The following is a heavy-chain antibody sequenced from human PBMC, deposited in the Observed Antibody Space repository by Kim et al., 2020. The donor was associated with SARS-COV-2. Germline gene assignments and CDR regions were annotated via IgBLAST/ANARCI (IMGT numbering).Heavy chain of an antibody. CDR1: GVTFADYA. CDR2: IRSKGHGATT. D-gene: IGHD6-13*01. CDR3: MLGSGSSWYGMLSYGMDV. V-gene: IGHV3-49*03. Sequence: GGSLRLSCTASGVTFADYALSWFRQAPGKGLEWVGFIRSKGHGATTEDAASVKGRFTISRDDSKSIAYLQMSSLKTEDTGMYYCMLGSGSSWYGMLSYGMDVWGQGTAVTVSS. J-gene: IGHJ6*02.